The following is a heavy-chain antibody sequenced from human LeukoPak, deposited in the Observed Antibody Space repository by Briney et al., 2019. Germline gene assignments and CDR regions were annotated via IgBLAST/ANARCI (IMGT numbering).Heavy chain of an antibody. Sequence: PGGTLRLSCAASEFTFSSYSMTWVRQAPGKGLEWVSSISCISASLYYADSVRGRFTTSRENAKNSKYLQMSSLRAEDTALYYCARSVPGSPNFDSWGQGTLVTVS. J-gene: IGHJ4*02. CDR2: ISCISASL. V-gene: IGHV3-21*01. CDR1: EFTFSSYS. CDR3: ARSVPGSPNFDS.